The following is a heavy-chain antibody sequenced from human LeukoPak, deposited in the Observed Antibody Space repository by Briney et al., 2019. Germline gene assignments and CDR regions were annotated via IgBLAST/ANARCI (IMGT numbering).Heavy chain of an antibody. J-gene: IGHJ6*03. D-gene: IGHD3-3*01. Sequence: SVKVSCKASGGTFSSYAISWVRQAPGQGLEWMGGIIPIFSTANYAQKFQGRVTITTDESTSTAYMELSSLRSEDTAVYYCARVPFFGVVTEYYYYYMDVWGKGTTVTVSS. CDR3: ARVPFFGVVTEYYYYYMDV. CDR2: IIPIFSTA. V-gene: IGHV1-69*05. CDR1: GGTFSSYA.